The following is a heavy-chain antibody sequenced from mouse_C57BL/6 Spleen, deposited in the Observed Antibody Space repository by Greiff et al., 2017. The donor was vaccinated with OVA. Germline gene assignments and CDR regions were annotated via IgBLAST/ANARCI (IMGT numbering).Heavy chain of an antibody. CDR2: INPSSGYT. Sequence: VKVVESGAELARPGASVKMSCKASGYTFTSYTMHWVKQRPGQGLEWIGYINPSSGYTKYNQKFKAKATLTADKSSSTAYMQLSSLTSEDSAVYYCARSYDYYYAMDYWGQGTSVTVSS. V-gene: IGHV1-4*01. J-gene: IGHJ4*01. CDR1: GYTFTSYT. D-gene: IGHD2-4*01. CDR3: ARSYDYYYAMDY.